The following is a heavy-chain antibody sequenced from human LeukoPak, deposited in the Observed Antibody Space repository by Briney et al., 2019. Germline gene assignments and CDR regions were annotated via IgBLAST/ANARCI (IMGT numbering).Heavy chain of an antibody. CDR1: GGSISSSGYF. CDR3: ARDRVAATGDGFDI. V-gene: IGHV4-39*07. D-gene: IGHD6-13*01. Sequence: SETLSLTCTVSGGSISSSGYFWGWIRQPSGKGLEWIGSIYFSGNTYYNPSFNNRVTMSLDTSRRHFSQKLSSVTAADTAVYYCARDRVAATGDGFDIWGQGTMVTVSS. CDR2: IYFSGNT. J-gene: IGHJ3*02.